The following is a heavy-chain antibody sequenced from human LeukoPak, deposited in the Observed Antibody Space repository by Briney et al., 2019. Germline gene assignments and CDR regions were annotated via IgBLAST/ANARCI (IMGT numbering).Heavy chain of an antibody. V-gene: IGHV1-69*01. J-gene: IGHJ6*02. CDR2: IIPIFGTA. CDR3: ALNDSSGYYWDYYYYGMDV. CDR1: GGTFSSYA. D-gene: IGHD3-22*01. Sequence: ASVKVSCKASGGTFSSYAISWVRQAPGQGLEWMGGIIPIFGTANYAQKFQGRVTITADESTSTAYMELSSLRSDDTAVYYCALNDSSGYYWDYYYYGMDVWGQGTTVTVSS.